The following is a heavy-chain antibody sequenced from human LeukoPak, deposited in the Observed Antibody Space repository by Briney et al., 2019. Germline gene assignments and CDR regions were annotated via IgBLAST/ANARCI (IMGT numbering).Heavy chain of an antibody. CDR2: ISSDGNT. Sequence: SETLSLTCTVSGDSVSSSSYYWDWIRQPPGKGLEWIGSISSDGNTHYNTSLKSRVTMSVDTSKNQFSLKLTSVTAADTAVYFCARRAFSYDSSGYRLYNWFDPWGQGTLVTVSS. CDR3: ARRAFSYDSSGYRLYNWFDP. V-gene: IGHV4-39*01. CDR1: GDSVSSSSYY. D-gene: IGHD3-22*01. J-gene: IGHJ5*02.